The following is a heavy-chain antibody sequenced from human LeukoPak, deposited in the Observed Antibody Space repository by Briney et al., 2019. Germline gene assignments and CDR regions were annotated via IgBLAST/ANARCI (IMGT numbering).Heavy chain of an antibody. V-gene: IGHV5-10-1*01. CDR3: ARLFYYDSSGNYFDVDY. D-gene: IGHD3-22*01. CDR2: IDPSDSYI. Sequence: GESLKISCKGFGYRFTSYWISWVRQMPGKGLEWMGRIDPSDSYIKYSPSFQGHVTISADESISTAYLQWSSLKASDTAMYYCARLFYYDSSGNYFDVDYWGQGTLVTVSS. J-gene: IGHJ4*02. CDR1: GYRFTSYW.